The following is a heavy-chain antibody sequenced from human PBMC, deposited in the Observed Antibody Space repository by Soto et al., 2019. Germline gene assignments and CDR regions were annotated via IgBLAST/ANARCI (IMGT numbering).Heavy chain of an antibody. CDR1: GYTFTSYY. D-gene: IGHD3-3*01. J-gene: IGHJ5*02. V-gene: IGHV1-46*01. CDR2: INPNGGNT. Sequence: QVQLVQPGAEVKKPGASVKVSCKASGYTFTSYYIHWVRQAPGQGLEWMGIINPNGGNTSYAQKFQGGLTLTRDRASRPVYLQLSSLRSDETAVYYCAGDGDGSFRLRVLAWLGWFAHWGQGTLVTVSS. CDR3: AGDGDGSFRLRVLAWLGWFAH.